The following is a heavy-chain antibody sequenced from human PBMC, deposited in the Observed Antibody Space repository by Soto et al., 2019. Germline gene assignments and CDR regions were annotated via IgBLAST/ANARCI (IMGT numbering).Heavy chain of an antibody. D-gene: IGHD5-18*01. CDR1: GGSISSSSYY. J-gene: IGHJ5*02. CDR3: ARTWIQLPGWFDP. V-gene: IGHV4-39*01. Sequence: QLQLQESGPGLVKPSETLSLTCTVSGGSISSSSYYWGWIRQPPGKGLEWIGSIYYSGSTYYNPSLKRRVTISVDTSKNQFSLKLSSVTAADTAVYYCARTWIQLPGWFDPWGQGTLVTVSS. CDR2: IYYSGST.